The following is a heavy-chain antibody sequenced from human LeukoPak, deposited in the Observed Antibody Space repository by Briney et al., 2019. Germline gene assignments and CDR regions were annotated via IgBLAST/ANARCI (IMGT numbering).Heavy chain of an antibody. J-gene: IGHJ4*02. Sequence: SQTLSLTCALSVDSVSINSASWNWIRQSPSRGLEWLGRTYYRSKCDNDNSASVSSRITINPHTSNNHFNLQLNSVTPEDTSAYYCARARLLHTYGSGTIFDCGGEGSLVTVS. CDR3: ARARLLHTYGSGTIFDC. CDR1: VDSVSINSAS. D-gene: IGHD3-10*01. CDR2: TYYRSKCDN. V-gene: IGHV6-1*01.